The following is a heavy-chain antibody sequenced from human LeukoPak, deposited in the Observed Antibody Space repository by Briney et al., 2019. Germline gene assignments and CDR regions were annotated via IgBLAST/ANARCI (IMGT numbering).Heavy chain of an antibody. CDR3: AREGDKYANWFDT. CDR1: GGSFNNYY. D-gene: IGHD2-8*01. J-gene: IGHJ5*02. Sequence: RPSETLSLTCAVYGGSFNNYYWGWIRQPPGKGLEWIGEINHSGSTNYNPSLKSRVTISLDTSKNQFSLNLNSVTAADTAVYYCAREGDKYANWFDTWGQGTLVTVSS. V-gene: IGHV4-34*01. CDR2: INHSGST.